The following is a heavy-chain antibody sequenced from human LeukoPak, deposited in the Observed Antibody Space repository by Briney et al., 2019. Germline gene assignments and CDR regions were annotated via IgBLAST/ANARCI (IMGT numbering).Heavy chain of an antibody. CDR1: GGSISSSNYY. CDR3: ARGRGDYDSSGYEERNFDY. D-gene: IGHD3-22*01. CDR2: IYHSGST. V-gene: IGHV4-39*07. J-gene: IGHJ4*02. Sequence: SETLSLTCTVSGGSISSSNYYWSWIRQPPGKGLEWIGSIYHSGSTYYNPSLKSRVTISVDTSKNQFSLKLSSVTAADTAVYYCARGRGDYDSSGYEERNFDYWGQGTLVTVSS.